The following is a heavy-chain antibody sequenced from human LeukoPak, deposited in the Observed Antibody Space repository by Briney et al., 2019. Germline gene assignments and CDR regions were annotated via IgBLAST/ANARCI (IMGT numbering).Heavy chain of an antibody. V-gene: IGHV3-21*01. CDR3: ARSVAGAEIDY. CDR1: GFTFSSYS. J-gene: IGHJ4*02. D-gene: IGHD6-19*01. CDR2: ISSSSSYI. Sequence: GGSLRLSCAASGFTFSSYSMNWVRQAPGKGLEWVSSISSSSSYIYYADSVKGRFTISRDNAKNSLYLQMNGLRAEDTAVYYCARSVAGAEIDYWGQGTLVTVSS.